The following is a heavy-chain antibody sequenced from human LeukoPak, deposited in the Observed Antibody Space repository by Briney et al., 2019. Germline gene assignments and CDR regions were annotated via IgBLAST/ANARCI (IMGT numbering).Heavy chain of an antibody. Sequence: GGSLRLSCATSGFTFKSYGMNWVRQAPGKGLEWVAFVRSDGGSEYYADSVKGRFSISRDNSKRAVDLQMNSLRLEDTAIYYCAKDRYSTSSTFTINPFDYWGQGILVTVSS. CDR3: AKDRYSTSSTFTINPFDY. CDR2: VRSDGGSE. CDR1: GFTFKSYG. J-gene: IGHJ4*02. V-gene: IGHV3-30*02. D-gene: IGHD2-2*01.